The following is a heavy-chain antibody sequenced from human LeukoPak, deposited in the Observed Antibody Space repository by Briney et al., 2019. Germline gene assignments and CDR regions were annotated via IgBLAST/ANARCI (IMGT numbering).Heavy chain of an antibody. CDR2: VYYSGST. CDR3: ARGNPYYYDSSGYFFGYYYYMDV. V-gene: IGHV4-39*07. D-gene: IGHD3-22*01. CDR1: GVSISTTNYY. J-gene: IGHJ6*03. Sequence: PGVSISTTNYYWGWIRQSPGKGLGWFGCVYYSGSTYCNPSLKSRVTISVDTSKNQFSLKLSSVTAADTAVYYCARGNPYYYDSSGYFFGYYYYMDVWGKGTTVTVSS.